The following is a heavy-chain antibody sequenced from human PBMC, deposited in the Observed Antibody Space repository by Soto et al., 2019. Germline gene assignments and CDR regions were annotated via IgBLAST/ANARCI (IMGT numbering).Heavy chain of an antibody. J-gene: IGHJ3*01. Sequence: GGSLRLSCAASGFTFSSYAMSWVRQAPGKGLEWVSAISGSGGSTYYADSVKGRFTIPRDNSKNTLYLQMNSLRAEDTAVYYCAKDPVLRFLEWSDDAFDVWGQGTMVTVSS. D-gene: IGHD3-3*01. V-gene: IGHV3-23*01. CDR3: AKDPVLRFLEWSDDAFDV. CDR1: GFTFSSYA. CDR2: ISGSGGST.